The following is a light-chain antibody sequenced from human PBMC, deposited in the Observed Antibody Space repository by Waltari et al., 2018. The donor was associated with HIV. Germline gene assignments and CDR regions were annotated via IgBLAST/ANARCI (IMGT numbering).Light chain of an antibody. J-gene: IGKJ2*01. CDR2: VGS. V-gene: IGKV2-28*01. CDR3: MQALGTPRVT. CDR1: QSLLHSTVYNY. Sequence: DLVMTQSPLSLPVTPGEPDSISCRSSQSLLHSTVYNYLEWYLQKPGPSPQLLIYVGSIRAYGVSDRFSGSGSGTDFKLKISRVEAEDVGVYYCMQALGTPRVTFGQGTKLEIK.